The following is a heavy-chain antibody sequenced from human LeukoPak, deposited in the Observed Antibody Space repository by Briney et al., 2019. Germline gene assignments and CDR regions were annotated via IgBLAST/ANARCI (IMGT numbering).Heavy chain of an antibody. CDR2: IIPIFGTA. J-gene: IGHJ6*02. Sequence: ASVKVSCKASGGTFSSYAISWVRQAPGQGLEWMGGIIPIFGTANSTQKFQGRVTITADESTSTAYMELSSLRSEDTAVYYCAREDVVGQPSFGMDVWGQGTTVTVSS. CDR3: AREDVVGQPSFGMDV. D-gene: IGHD2-21*01. CDR1: GGTFSSYA. V-gene: IGHV1-69*13.